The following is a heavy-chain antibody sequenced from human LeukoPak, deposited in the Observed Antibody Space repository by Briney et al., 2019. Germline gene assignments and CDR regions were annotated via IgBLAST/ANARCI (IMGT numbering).Heavy chain of an antibody. CDR2: ISGSDAGT. V-gene: IGHV3-23*01. D-gene: IGHD3-22*01. Sequence: GGSLRLSCAASGFTFDDYAMSWVRQAPGKGLEWVSAISGSDAGTFYADSVKGRFTISRDNSKNTLYLQMNSLRAEDTAVYYCTKGRHDSSGYNDYWGQGTLVTVSS. J-gene: IGHJ4*02. CDR3: TKGRHDSSGYNDY. CDR1: GFTFDDYA.